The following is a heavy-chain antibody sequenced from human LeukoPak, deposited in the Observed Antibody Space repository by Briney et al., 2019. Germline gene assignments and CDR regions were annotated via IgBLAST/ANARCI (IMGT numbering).Heavy chain of an antibody. Sequence: KSSETLSLTCTVSGGSISNYYWSWIRQPPGKGLEWIGYIHYTGTTDYNPSLRSRLTMSVDTPKNHLSLRLSSVTAADTAVYYCARDRRLDAFDIWGQGTMVTVSS. D-gene: IGHD4-17*01. CDR2: IHYTGTT. J-gene: IGHJ3*02. CDR1: GGSISNYY. CDR3: ARDRRLDAFDI. V-gene: IGHV4-59*12.